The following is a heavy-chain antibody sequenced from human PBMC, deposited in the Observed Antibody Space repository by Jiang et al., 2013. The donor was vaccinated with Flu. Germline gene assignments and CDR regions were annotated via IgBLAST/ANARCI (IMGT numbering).Heavy chain of an antibody. J-gene: IGHJ4*02. D-gene: IGHD3-22*01. Sequence: SGAEVKKPGASVKVSCKASGYTFTGYYMHWVRQAPGQGLEWMGWINPNSGGTNYAQKFQGWVTMTRDTSISTAYMELSRLRSDDTAVYYCARRMHYDSSGPRFDYWGQGTLVTVSS. V-gene: IGHV1-2*04. CDR3: ARRMHYDSSGPRFDY. CDR1: GYTFTGYY. CDR2: INPNSGGT.